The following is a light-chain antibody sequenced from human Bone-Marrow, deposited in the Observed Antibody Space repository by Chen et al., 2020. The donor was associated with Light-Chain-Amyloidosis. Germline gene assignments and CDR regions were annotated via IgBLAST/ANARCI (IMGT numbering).Light chain of an antibody. V-gene: IGLV3-21*02. CDR3: QVWDRSSDRPV. CDR2: DDS. CDR1: NIGSTS. J-gene: IGLJ3*02. Sequence: SYVLTQPASVSVAPGQTATIACGGNNIGSTSVHWYQQTPSQAPLLVVYDDSDRPSGIPERLSVSNCGNTATLIISRVEAGDEADYYCQVWDRSSDRPVFGGGTKLTVL.